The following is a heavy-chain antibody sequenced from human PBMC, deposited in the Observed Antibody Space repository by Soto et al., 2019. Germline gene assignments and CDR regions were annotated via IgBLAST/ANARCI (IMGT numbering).Heavy chain of an antibody. D-gene: IGHD3-10*01. J-gene: IGHJ4*02. V-gene: IGHV3-30-3*01. CDR2: ISYDGSNK. CDR3: TRGSDLGLLWFGELSY. CDR1: GFTFSSYA. Sequence: QVQLVESGGGVVQPGRSLRLSCATSGFTFSSYAMHWVRQAPGKGLEWVAVISYDGSNKYYADSVKGRFTISRDNSKNTLYLQMNGLRAEDTALYYCTRGSDLGLLWFGELSYWGQGTLVTVSS.